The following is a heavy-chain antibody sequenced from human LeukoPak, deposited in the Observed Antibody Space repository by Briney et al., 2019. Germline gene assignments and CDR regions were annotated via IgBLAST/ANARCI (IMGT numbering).Heavy chain of an antibody. CDR1: GFTFSTYA. Sequence: PPGGSLRLSCAASGFTFSTYAMSWVRQAPGKGLEWVSTVSTSGRSTYYADSVKGRFTISRDNSKNTLSLQMNSLRAEDTAVYYCAKGLNGYGSGSYSNLDAFDIWGQGTLVTVSS. J-gene: IGHJ3*02. CDR3: AKGLNGYGSGSYSNLDAFDI. D-gene: IGHD3-10*01. CDR2: VSTSGRST. V-gene: IGHV3-23*01.